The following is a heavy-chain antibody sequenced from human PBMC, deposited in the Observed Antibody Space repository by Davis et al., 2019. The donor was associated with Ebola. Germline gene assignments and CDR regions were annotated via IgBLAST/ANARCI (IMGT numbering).Heavy chain of an antibody. CDR1: GYTFSGYY. D-gene: IGHD2-21*02. Sequence: ASVKVSCKASGYTFSGYYINWVRQAPGQGLEWMGRVNPYSGGTNYAPKFQYRVPMTRDQSISTAYMELSRLRYDDTAVYYCARVRYCGGDCSKNYYYGMDVWGKGTTVTVSS. CDR3: ARVRYCGGDCSKNYYYGMDV. CDR2: VNPYSGGT. V-gene: IGHV1-2*06. J-gene: IGHJ6*04.